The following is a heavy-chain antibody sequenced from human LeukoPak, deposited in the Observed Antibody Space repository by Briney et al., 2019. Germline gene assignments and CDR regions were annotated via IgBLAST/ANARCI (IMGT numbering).Heavy chain of an antibody. CDR2: ISNDGSKK. CDR3: AKDRYSYAFEYSDS. CDR1: GFTFSSYG. D-gene: IGHD5-18*01. Sequence: TGGSLRLSCAASGFTFSSYGMHWVRQAPGKGLDWVAVISNDGSKKYYADSVKGRFTISRVNSKNTLSLQVSSLRTEDTAVYYCAKDRYSYAFEYSDSWGQGTLVTVSS. V-gene: IGHV3-30*18. J-gene: IGHJ4*02.